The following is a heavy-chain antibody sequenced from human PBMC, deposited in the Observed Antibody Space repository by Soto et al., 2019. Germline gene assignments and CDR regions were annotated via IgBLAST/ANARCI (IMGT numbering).Heavy chain of an antibody. D-gene: IGHD3-9*01. CDR1: GFTFSSYA. CDR3: ARDPRGRILTGHGAFDI. V-gene: IGHV3-30-3*01. CDR2: ISYDGSNK. J-gene: IGHJ3*02. Sequence: PGGSLRLSCAASGFTFSSYAMHWVRQAPGKGLEWVAVISYDGSNKYYADSVKGRFTISRDNSKNTLYLQMNSLRAEDTAVYYCARDPRGRILTGHGAFDIWGQGTMVTVS.